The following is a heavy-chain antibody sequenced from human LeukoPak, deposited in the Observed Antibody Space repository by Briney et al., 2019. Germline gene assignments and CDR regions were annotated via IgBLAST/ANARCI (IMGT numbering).Heavy chain of an antibody. CDR2: LYYTGST. V-gene: IGHV4-59*12. J-gene: IGHJ4*02. CDR3: ARETYCSGGTCFFGPDY. D-gene: IGHD2-15*01. CDR1: GGVIRTYY. Sequence: SETLSLTCTVSGGVIRTYYWSWIRQPPGKGLEYIGYLYYTGSTTYNPSLESRVTMSVDTSKNQFSLQLTSVTAADTAVYHCARETYCSGGTCFFGPDYWGQGTLVTVSS.